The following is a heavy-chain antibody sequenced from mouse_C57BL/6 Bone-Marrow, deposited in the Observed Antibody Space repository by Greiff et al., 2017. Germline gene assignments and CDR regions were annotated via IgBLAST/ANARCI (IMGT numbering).Heavy chain of an antibody. V-gene: IGHV2-2*01. J-gene: IGHJ3*01. D-gene: IGHD3-3*01. Sequence: QVQLKQSGPDLVQPSQRLSITCTVSGFSLTSYGVHWVRQSPGKGLEWLGVIWSGGSTDYNAAFISRLSISKDNSKSQVFFKMNSLQADDTAIYYCARGTRFAYWGQGTLVTVSA. CDR2: IWSGGST. CDR3: ARGTRFAY. CDR1: GFSLTSYG.